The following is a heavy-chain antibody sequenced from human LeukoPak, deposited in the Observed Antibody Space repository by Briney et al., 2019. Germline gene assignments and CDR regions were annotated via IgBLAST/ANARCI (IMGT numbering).Heavy chain of an antibody. D-gene: IGHD1-26*01. CDR1: GFSFSSYV. Sequence: PGGSLRLSCAASGFSFSSYVMSWVRQAPGKGLEWGSAVSGSGGSTYSADSVKGRFTISRDNSKNMVYLQTSSLRAEDTAVYYCAREGSWSSRPYFDYWGQGILVSVSS. CDR3: AREGSWSSRPYFDY. V-gene: IGHV3-23*01. J-gene: IGHJ4*02. CDR2: VSGSGGST.